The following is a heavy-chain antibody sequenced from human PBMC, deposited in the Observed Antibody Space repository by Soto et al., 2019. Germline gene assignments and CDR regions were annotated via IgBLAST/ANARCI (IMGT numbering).Heavy chain of an antibody. CDR2: ISAYNGNT. J-gene: IGHJ4*02. CDR1: GYTFTSYG. CDR3: ARAFIGGYCSGGSCYSYVY. Sequence: ASVKVSCKASGYTFTSYGISWVRQAPGQGLEWMGWISAYNGNTNYAQKLQGRVTMTTDTSTSTAYMELRSLRSDDTAVYYCARAFIGGYCSGGSCYSYVYWGQGTLATVSS. V-gene: IGHV1-18*01. D-gene: IGHD2-15*01.